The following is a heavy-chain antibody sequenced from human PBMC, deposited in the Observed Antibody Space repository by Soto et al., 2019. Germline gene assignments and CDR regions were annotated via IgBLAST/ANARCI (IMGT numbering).Heavy chain of an antibody. Sequence: EVQLVESGGGLVQPGGSLRLSCAASGFSFSDYWMHWVRQAPGKGLVWVSCIDTDGSTTTYADSVKGRFTISRDNVKNTLYLQMDSRRAEDTAVYYCSRGGGFSGNYLGGQGTLVTVSS. CDR2: IDTDGSTT. V-gene: IGHV3-74*01. D-gene: IGHD1-26*01. J-gene: IGHJ4*02. CDR1: GFSFSDYW. CDR3: SRGGGFSGNYL.